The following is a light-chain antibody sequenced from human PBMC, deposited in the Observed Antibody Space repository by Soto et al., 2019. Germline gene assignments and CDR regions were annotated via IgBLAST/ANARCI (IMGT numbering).Light chain of an antibody. CDR1: QSVSTN. J-gene: IGKJ2*01. Sequence: EIVLTQSPATLSLSPGERATLSCRASQSVSTNLAWYQQKPGQAPRVLIYDASDRATSIPARFSGSGSGTDFTLTISSLEPEDFAVYYCQQRGDWPLYAFGQGTKLEIK. CDR2: DAS. CDR3: QQRGDWPLYA. V-gene: IGKV3-11*01.